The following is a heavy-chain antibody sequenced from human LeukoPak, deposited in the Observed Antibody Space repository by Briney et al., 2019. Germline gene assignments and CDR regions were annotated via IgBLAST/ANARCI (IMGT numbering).Heavy chain of an antibody. CDR1: GFTFSTYA. CDR3: AKAAYGDYAGAFDI. Sequence: GGSLRLSCAASGFTFSTYAMTWVRQAPGKGLEWVSSISGSGAGKFYAAPVKGRFTTSRDNSKNTLFVQMNNLRAEDAAVYYCAKAAYGDYAGAFDIWGQGTMVIVSS. CDR2: ISGSGAGK. J-gene: IGHJ3*02. D-gene: IGHD4-17*01. V-gene: IGHV3-23*01.